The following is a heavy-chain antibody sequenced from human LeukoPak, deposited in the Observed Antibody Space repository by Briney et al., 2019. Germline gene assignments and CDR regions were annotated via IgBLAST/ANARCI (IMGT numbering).Heavy chain of an antibody. CDR1: GFTFSSYS. Sequence: GGSLRLSCAASGFTFSSYSMNWVRQAPGKGLEWVSSISGSSSYIKYADSVKGRFTISRDNAKNSLYLQLNSLRAEDTAMYYCARVGIGAARHGYDYWGQGTLVTVSS. D-gene: IGHD2-15*01. V-gene: IGHV3-21*01. CDR2: ISGSSSYI. J-gene: IGHJ4*02. CDR3: ARVGIGAARHGYDY.